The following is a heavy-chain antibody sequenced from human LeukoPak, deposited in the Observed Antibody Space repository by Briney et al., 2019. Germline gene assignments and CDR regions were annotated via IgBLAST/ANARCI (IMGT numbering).Heavy chain of an antibody. J-gene: IGHJ1*01. CDR2: IYYSGST. V-gene: IGHV4-39*07. Sequence: SETLSLTCTVSGGSISSSSYYWGWIRQPPGKGLEWIGSIYYSGSTYYNPSLKSRVTISVDTSKNQFSLKLSSVTAADTAVYYCARALGGKSLNTVPEHWGQGTLVTVSS. CDR1: GGSISSSSYY. D-gene: IGHD4-17*01. CDR3: ARALGGKSLNTVPEH.